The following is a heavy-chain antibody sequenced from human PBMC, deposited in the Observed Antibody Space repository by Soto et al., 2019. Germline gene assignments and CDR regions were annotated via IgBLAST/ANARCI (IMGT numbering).Heavy chain of an antibody. V-gene: IGHV1-46*01. Sequence: GASLKVSCKSSGYTFTSYYMHWVRQAPGQGLEWMGIINPSGGSTSYAQKFQGRVTMTRDTSTGTVYMELSSLRSEDTAVYYCARDRGMLSGYAHDAFDIWGQGTMVTVSS. CDR2: INPSGGST. CDR1: GYTFTSYY. CDR3: ARDRGMLSGYAHDAFDI. J-gene: IGHJ3*02. D-gene: IGHD5-12*01.